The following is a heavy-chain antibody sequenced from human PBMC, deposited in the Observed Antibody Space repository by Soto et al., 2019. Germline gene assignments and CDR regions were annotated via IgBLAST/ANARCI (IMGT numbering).Heavy chain of an antibody. CDR2: ISSSGYI. Sequence: GGSLRLSCAASGFHFNIYTINWVRQSPGKRLEWLSSISSSGYIFSTDSVRGRFTISRDNAKNSVYLQINSLRAEDTAVYFCARDCSGGRFHPGMDVWGQGTTVTVSS. CDR3: ARDCSGGRFHPGMDV. J-gene: IGHJ6*02. V-gene: IGHV3-21*01. D-gene: IGHD2-15*01. CDR1: GFHFNIYT.